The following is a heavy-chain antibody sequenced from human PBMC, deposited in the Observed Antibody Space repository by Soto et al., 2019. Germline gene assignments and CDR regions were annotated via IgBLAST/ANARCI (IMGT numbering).Heavy chain of an antibody. J-gene: IGHJ6*02. V-gene: IGHV4-31*03. CDR3: AREGIAAAGGDYYYYGMDV. CDR2: IYYSGST. CDR1: GGSISSGGYY. D-gene: IGHD6-13*01. Sequence: SETLSLTCTVSGGSISSGGYYWSWIRQHPGKGLEWIGYIYYSGSTYYNPSLKSRVTISVDTSKNQISLKLSSVTAADTAVYYCAREGIAAAGGDYYYYGMDVWGQGTTVTVSS.